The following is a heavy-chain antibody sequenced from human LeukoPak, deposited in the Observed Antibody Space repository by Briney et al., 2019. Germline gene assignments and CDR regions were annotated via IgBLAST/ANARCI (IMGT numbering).Heavy chain of an antibody. CDR3: ARNPGGDCYYCYYY. V-gene: IGHV1-69*13. CDR1: GGTFSSYA. J-gene: IGHJ4*02. CDR2: IIPIFGTA. D-gene: IGHD2-21*02. Sequence: SVKVSCKASGGTFSSYAISWVRQAPGQGLEWMGGIIPIFGTANYAQKLQGRVTITADESTSTAYMELSSLRSEDTAVYYCARNPGGDCYYCYYYWGQGTLVTVSS.